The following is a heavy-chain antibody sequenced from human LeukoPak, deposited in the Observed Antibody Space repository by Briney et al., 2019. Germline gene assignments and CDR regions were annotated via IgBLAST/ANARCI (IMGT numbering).Heavy chain of an antibody. Sequence: SETPSLTCAVYGGSFSGYYWSWIRQPPGKGLEWIGEINHSGSTNYNPSLKSRVTISVDTSKNQFSLKLSSVTAADTAVYYCARGRDSSGYYYYYYGMDVWGQGTTVTVSS. CDR2: INHSGST. V-gene: IGHV4-34*01. CDR1: GGSFSGYY. CDR3: ARGRDSSGYYYYYYGMDV. D-gene: IGHD3-22*01. J-gene: IGHJ6*02.